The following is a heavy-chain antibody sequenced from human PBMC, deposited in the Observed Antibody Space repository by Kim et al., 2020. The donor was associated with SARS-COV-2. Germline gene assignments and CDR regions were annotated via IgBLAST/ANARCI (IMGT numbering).Heavy chain of an antibody. CDR3: AKASVYYYGSGSRTLNWFDP. D-gene: IGHD3-10*01. J-gene: IGHJ5*02. Sequence: GGSLRLSCAASEFTFSSYAMSWVRQAPGKGLEWVSAISGSGGSTYYADSVKGRFTISRDNSKNTLYLQMNSLRAEDTAVYYCAKASVYYYGSGSRTLNWFDPWGQGTLVTVSS. CDR1: EFTFSSYA. CDR2: ISGSGGST. V-gene: IGHV3-23*01.